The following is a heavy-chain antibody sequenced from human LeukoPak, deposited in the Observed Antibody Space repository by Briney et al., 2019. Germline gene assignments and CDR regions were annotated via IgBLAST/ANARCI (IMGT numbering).Heavy chain of an antibody. V-gene: IGHV1-18*01. D-gene: IGHD3-16*01. J-gene: IGHJ6*03. Sequence: ASVKVSCKASGYTFTSYGISWVRQAPGQGLEWMGWISAYNGNTNYAQKLQGRVNMTTDTSTSTAYMELRSLRSDDTAVYYCARGVYYDYIWGSSGYYYYMDVWGKGTTVTVSS. CDR1: GYTFTSYG. CDR2: ISAYNGNT. CDR3: ARGVYYDYIWGSSGYYYYMDV.